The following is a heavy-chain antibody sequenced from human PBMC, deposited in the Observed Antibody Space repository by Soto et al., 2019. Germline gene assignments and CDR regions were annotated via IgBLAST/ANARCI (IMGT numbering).Heavy chain of an antibody. CDR1: GFIFSNYN. V-gene: IGHV3-21*01. D-gene: IGHD3-22*01. CDR3: ARVDYYDSSGYLEVYAFDI. Sequence: GGSLRLSCAASGFIFSNYNMNWVRQAPGKGLEWVSSISGSSSYIYYADSVKGRFTISRDNAKNSLYLQMNSLRAEDTAVYYCARVDYYDSSGYLEVYAFDIWGQGTMVTVSS. CDR2: ISGSSSYI. J-gene: IGHJ3*02.